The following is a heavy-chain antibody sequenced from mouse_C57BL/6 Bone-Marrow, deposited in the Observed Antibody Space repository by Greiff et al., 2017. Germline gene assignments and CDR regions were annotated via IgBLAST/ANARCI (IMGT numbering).Heavy chain of an antibody. Sequence: VQLQQPGAELVKPGASVKLSCKASGYTFTSYWMQWVKQRPGQGLEWIGEIDPSDSYTNYNQKFKGKATLTVDTSSSTAYMQLSSLTSEDSAVYYCAREARITTVVAHFDYWGQGTTLTVSS. J-gene: IGHJ2*01. CDR3: AREARITTVVAHFDY. D-gene: IGHD1-1*01. CDR1: GYTFTSYW. CDR2: IDPSDSYT. V-gene: IGHV1-50*01.